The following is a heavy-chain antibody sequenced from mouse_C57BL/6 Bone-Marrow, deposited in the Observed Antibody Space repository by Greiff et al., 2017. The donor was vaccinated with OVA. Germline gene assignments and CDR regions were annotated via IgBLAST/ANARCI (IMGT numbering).Heavy chain of an antibody. CDR3: ARGLRGVDY. CDR1: GYTFTSYW. V-gene: IGHV1-69*01. CDR2: IDPSDSYT. J-gene: IGHJ4*01. Sequence: QVQLQQPGAELVMPGASVKLSCKASGYTFTSYWMHWVKQRPGKGLEWIGEIDPSDSYTNYNQKFKGKSTVTVDKSTSTAYMQLSSLTSEDSAVYYCARGLRGVDYWGQGTSVTVSS. D-gene: IGHD2-2*01.